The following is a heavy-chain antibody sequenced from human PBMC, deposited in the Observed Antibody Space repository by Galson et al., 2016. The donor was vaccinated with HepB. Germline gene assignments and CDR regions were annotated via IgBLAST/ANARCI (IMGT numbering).Heavy chain of an antibody. D-gene: IGHD1-7*01. V-gene: IGHV4-34*01. J-gene: IGHJ3*02. CDR1: GGSFTGYY. Sequence: ETLSLTCAAYGGSFTGYYWSWIRQFPGKGLEWIAEINHSGTTNYNPSLKSRVTISVDVSNNQFSLNLTSVTAADTAIYYCARPKWNYVRRNTFDIWGQGTIVTVS. CDR2: INHSGTT. CDR3: ARPKWNYVRRNTFDI.